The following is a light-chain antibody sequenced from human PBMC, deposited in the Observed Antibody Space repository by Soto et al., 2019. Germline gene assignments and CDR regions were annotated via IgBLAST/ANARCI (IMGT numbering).Light chain of an antibody. CDR1: SSDVGRYNY. V-gene: IGLV2-8*01. CDR2: DVS. Sequence: QSALTQPPSASGSPGQSVTISCTGTSSDVGRYNYVSWYQHHPGKAPKLIIYDVSQRPSGVPDRFSGSKSGNTASLTVSGLQAEDEADYYCNSYAGDTSLGVLGGGTKLTVL. J-gene: IGLJ3*02. CDR3: NSYAGDTSLGV.